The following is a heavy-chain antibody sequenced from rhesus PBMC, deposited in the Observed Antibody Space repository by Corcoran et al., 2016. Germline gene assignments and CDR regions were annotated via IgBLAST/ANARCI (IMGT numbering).Heavy chain of an antibody. CDR2: ISNGGGST. CDR1: GFTFGDSK. J-gene: IGHJ6*01. V-gene: IGHV3-59*01. D-gene: IGHD1-1*01. CDR3: ARAELREGSSYVLGAH. Sequence: EVQLVESGGGLAKPGGSLRLSCAASGFTFGDSKMQGVRQASGKGLECVSRISNGGGSTWYADSVKGRFTISRENAQNTLYFQMDSLRAEDTAVYYCARAELREGSSYVLGAHWGQGVVVTVSS.